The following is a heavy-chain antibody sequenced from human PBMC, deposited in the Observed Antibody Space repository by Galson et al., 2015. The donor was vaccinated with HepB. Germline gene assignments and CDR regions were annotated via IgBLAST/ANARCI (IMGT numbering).Heavy chain of an antibody. CDR1: GYTFTGYY. CDR2: INPNSGGT. V-gene: IGHV1-2*04. Sequence: SVKVSCKASGYTFTGYYMHWVRQAPGQGLEWMGWINPNSGGTNYAQKFQGWVTMTRDTSISTAYMELSRLRSDDTAVYYCASSSGHPRKAFDIWGQGTMVTVSS. D-gene: IGHD6-19*01. J-gene: IGHJ3*02. CDR3: ASSSGHPRKAFDI.